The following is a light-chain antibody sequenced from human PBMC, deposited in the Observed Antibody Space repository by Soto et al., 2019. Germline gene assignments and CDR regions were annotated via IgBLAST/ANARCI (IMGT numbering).Light chain of an antibody. J-gene: IGKJ1*01. CDR1: QNVGNS. Sequence: EIVMTQSPATLSVSPGERATLSCRANQNVGNSLVWYQQKPGQPPRLLIYGASTRATGIPVRFSGGGSGTEFTLTISSLQSEDFAVFYCLEYNNWPWTFGQGTKVQIK. V-gene: IGKV3-15*01. CDR3: LEYNNWPWT. CDR2: GAS.